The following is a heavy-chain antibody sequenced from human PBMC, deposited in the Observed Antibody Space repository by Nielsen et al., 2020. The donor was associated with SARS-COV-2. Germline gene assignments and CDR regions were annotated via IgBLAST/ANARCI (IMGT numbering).Heavy chain of an antibody. CDR2: INHSGST. D-gene: IGHD2-2*01. Sequence: SETLSLTCAVYGGSFSGYYWSWIRQPPGKGLEWIGEINHSGSTNYNPSLKSRVTISVDTSKNQFSLKLSSVTAADTAVYYCARVRRDIVVVPAATTHGRYYYYYMDVWGKGTTVTVSS. CDR3: ARVRRDIVVVPAATTHGRYYYYYMDV. V-gene: IGHV4-34*01. CDR1: GGSFSGYY. J-gene: IGHJ6*03.